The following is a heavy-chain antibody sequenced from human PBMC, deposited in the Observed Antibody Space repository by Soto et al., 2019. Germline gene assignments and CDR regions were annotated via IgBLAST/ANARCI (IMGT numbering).Heavy chain of an antibody. CDR1: GGSISRYY. CDR3: ARGVPGY. D-gene: IGHD1-1*01. J-gene: IGHJ4*02. CDR2: MYNTGST. Sequence: SETLSLTCTVSGGSISRYYWSWIRQPPGKGLEWIGYMYNTGSTVYNPPFKSRVTISVDTSKNQFSLKLKSVTAADTALYYCARGVPGYWGQGTLVTVSS. V-gene: IGHV4-59*12.